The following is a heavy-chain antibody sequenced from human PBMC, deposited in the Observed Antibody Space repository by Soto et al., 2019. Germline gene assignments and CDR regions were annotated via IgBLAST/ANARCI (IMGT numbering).Heavy chain of an antibody. Sequence: GGSLRLSCAASEFTFSSYAMNWVRQAPGKGLEWVSVISGGGGTTYYADSVKGRFRISRDNSKNTLYLQMNSLRVEDTAVYYYAKGKVAYDNSGLQYFYYFPMNVWGQGTTVTVSS. CDR3: AKGKVAYDNSGLQYFYYFPMNV. CDR2: ISGGGGTT. J-gene: IGHJ6*02. CDR1: EFTFSSYA. V-gene: IGHV3-23*01. D-gene: IGHD3-22*01.